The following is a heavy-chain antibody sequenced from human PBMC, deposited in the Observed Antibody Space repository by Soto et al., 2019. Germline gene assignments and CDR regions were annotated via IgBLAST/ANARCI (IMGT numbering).Heavy chain of an antibody. J-gene: IGHJ4*02. D-gene: IGHD3-22*01. CDR3: ASSTYYYDSSGYFCGY. V-gene: IGHV1-69*06. CDR2: IIPIFGTA. Sequence: SVKVSCKASGGTFSSYAISWVRQAPGQGLEWMGGIIPIFGTANYAQKFQGRVTITADKSTSTAHMELSSLRPEDTAVYYCASSTYYYDSSGYFCGYWGQGTLVTVSS. CDR1: GGTFSSYA.